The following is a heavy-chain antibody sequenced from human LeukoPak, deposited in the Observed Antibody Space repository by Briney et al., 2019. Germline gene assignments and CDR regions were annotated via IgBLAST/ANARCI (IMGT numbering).Heavy chain of an antibody. CDR3: ARLSNDAFDI. CDR2: IHYSGST. CDR1: GGSISSGSYY. D-gene: IGHD1-1*01. V-gene: IGHV4-39*01. Sequence: ASETLSLTCTASGGSISSGSYYWGWIRQPPGKGLEWIGSIHYSGSTHYNPSLKSRVTISVDTSKNQFSLKLSSVTAADTAVFYCARLSNDAFDIWGQGTMVTVFS. J-gene: IGHJ3*02.